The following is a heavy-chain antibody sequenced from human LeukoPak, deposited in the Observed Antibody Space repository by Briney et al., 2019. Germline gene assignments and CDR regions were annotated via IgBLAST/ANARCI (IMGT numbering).Heavy chain of an antibody. V-gene: IGHV3-11*01. J-gene: IGHJ4*02. D-gene: IGHD3-22*01. Sequence: GGSLRLSCAASGFTFSDYYMSWILQAPGKGLGGVSYINDSGSTIYYADSVKGRFTISRDNAKKSLYLQMNSLRAEDTAVYYCVRDRLGDYDSSGYYDNWGQGTLVTVSS. CDR2: INDSGSTI. CDR3: VRDRLGDYDSSGYYDN. CDR1: GFTFSDYY.